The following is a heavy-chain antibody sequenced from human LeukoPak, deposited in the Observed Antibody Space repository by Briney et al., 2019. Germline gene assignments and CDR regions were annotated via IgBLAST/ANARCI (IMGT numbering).Heavy chain of an antibody. CDR3: AKDLSSGYYPDNI. J-gene: IGHJ3*02. Sequence: PGGSLRLSCAASGFTFSSYAMSWVRQAPGKGLEWVSAISGSGGSTYYADSVKGRFIISRDNSKNTLYLQMNSLRAEDTAVYYCAKDLSSGYYPDNIWGQGTMVTVSS. V-gene: IGHV3-23*01. CDR1: GFTFSSYA. CDR2: ISGSGGST. D-gene: IGHD3-22*01.